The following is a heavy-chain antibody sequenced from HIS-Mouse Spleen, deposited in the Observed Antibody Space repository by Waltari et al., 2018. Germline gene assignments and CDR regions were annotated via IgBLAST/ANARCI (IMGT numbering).Heavy chain of an antibody. CDR3: ARVLMAAAGPIGDNWFDP. D-gene: IGHD6-13*01. Sequence: GQLVQSGAEVKKPGASVKASCKASGYTFTSYYMHWVRQAPGQGLEWMGIINPSGGSTSYAQKFQGRVTMTRDTSTSTVYMELGSLRSEDTAVYYCARVLMAAAGPIGDNWFDPWCQGTLVTVSS. J-gene: IGHJ5*02. CDR2: INPSGGST. CDR1: GYTFTSYY. V-gene: IGHV1-46*01.